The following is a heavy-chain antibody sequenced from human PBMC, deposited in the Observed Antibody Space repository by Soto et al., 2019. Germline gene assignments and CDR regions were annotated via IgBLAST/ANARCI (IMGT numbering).Heavy chain of an antibody. CDR2: INTSAGGVAT. CDR3: TTGSVEGI. Sequence: EVQLVESAGGLVKPGGSLRLSCVASGFSFNEAWMNWVRQAPGQGLEWVGRINTSAGGVATNYAAPVQGRFTISRDDSKTTLYLHMNSLRTEDTAIYYCTTGSVEGIWGQGTTVIVSS. V-gene: IGHV3-15*07. CDR1: GFSFNEAW. J-gene: IGHJ6*02. D-gene: IGHD2-15*01.